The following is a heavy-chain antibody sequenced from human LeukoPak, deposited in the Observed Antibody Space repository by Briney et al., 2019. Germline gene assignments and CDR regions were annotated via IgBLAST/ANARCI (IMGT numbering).Heavy chain of an antibody. J-gene: IGHJ6*03. CDR3: ARLSPYYDMDL. CDR1: GFSFSDYY. Sequence: GGSLRLSCAASGFSFSDYYMAWIRQSPGKGLEWISFISNTGRTRYSADSVKGRFTIFRDNPRNSIYLQMNSLRAEDMAVYYCARLSPYYDMDLWGIGTTVTVSS. CDR2: ISNTGRTR. V-gene: IGHV3-11*04.